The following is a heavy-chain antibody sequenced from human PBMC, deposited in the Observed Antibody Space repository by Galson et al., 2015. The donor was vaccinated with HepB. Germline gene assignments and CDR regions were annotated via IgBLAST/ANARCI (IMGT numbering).Heavy chain of an antibody. Sequence: SLRLSCAASGFSFNGYSMNWVRQAPGKGLERIAYITSNSTTLFYADSVKGRFTISRDNAKNSLFLQMNSLRAEDTAVYYCARDAFGDFWGQGTLVTVSS. CDR1: GFSFNGYS. CDR3: ARDAFGDF. J-gene: IGHJ4*02. CDR2: ITSNSTTL. D-gene: IGHD3-10*01. V-gene: IGHV3-48*01.